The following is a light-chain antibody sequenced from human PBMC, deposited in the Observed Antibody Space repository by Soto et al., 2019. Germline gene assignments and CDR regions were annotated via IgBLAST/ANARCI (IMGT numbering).Light chain of an antibody. CDR3: RLNAGPCHFYV. J-gene: IGLJ1*01. Sequence: QSVLTQPPSASGSPGQSVTISCTGTSSDVGGYNYVSWYQQHPGRAPKLMIYEVTKRPSGVPDRFSGSKSASTASLTVSGLPAEDEADYYCRLNAGPCHFYVFGTGTKVTVL. V-gene: IGLV2-8*01. CDR2: EVT. CDR1: SSDVGGYNY.